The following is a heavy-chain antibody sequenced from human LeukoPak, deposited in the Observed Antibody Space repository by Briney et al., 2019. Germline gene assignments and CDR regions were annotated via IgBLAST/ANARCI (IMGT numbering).Heavy chain of an antibody. D-gene: IGHD5-18*01. Sequence: NPSETLSLTCAVSGYSISSGYYWSWIRQPPGKGLEWIGEINHSGSTNYNPSLKSRVTISVDTSKNQFSLKLSSVTAADTAVYYCARDVAMVSSRMGYWGQGTLVTVSS. CDR1: GYSISSGYY. CDR3: ARDVAMVSSRMGY. J-gene: IGHJ4*02. V-gene: IGHV4-34*01. CDR2: INHSGST.